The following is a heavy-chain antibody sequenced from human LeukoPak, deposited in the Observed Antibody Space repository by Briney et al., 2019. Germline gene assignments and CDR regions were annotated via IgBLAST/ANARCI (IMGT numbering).Heavy chain of an antibody. CDR3: AREYGECSSTSCYYYFDY. V-gene: IGHV6-1*01. J-gene: IGHJ4*02. CDR1: GDSVSSNSAA. CDR2: TYYRSKWYN. D-gene: IGHD2-2*01. Sequence: SQTLSLTCAISGDSVSSNSAAWTWIRQSPSRGLEWLGRTYYRSKWYNDYAVSVKSRITINPDTSKNQFSLQLNSVTPEDTAVYYCAREYGECSSTSCYYYFDYWGQGTLVTVSS.